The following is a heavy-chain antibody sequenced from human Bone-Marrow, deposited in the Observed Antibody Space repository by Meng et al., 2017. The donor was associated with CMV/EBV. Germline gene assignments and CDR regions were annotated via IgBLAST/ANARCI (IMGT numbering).Heavy chain of an antibody. CDR2: INHSGST. Sequence: QVQLQQWGAGLLKPSETLSLTCAVYGGSFSGYYWSWIRQPPGKGLEWIGEINHSGSTNYNPSLKSRVTIPVDTSKNQFSLKLSSVTAADTAVYYCARGVDYYDSSGYYYWGQGTLVTVSS. CDR1: GGSFSGYY. J-gene: IGHJ4*02. CDR3: ARGVDYYDSSGYYY. V-gene: IGHV4-34*01. D-gene: IGHD3-22*01.